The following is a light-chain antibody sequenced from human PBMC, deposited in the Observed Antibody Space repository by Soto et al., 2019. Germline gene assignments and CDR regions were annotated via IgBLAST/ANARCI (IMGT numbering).Light chain of an antibody. Sequence: DIQMTQSPSTLSASVGDRVTITFRASQSISRWLAWHQQKPGKAPRLLIYDASNLQRGVPSRFSSSGSGTEFTLTITSLQPEDFATYYCQQYNDYSGMFGQGTKVDIK. CDR2: DAS. CDR3: QQYNDYSGM. CDR1: QSISRW. V-gene: IGKV1-5*01. J-gene: IGKJ1*01.